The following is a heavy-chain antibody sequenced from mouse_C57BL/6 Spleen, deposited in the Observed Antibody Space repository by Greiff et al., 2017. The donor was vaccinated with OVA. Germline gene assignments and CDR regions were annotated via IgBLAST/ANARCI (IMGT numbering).Heavy chain of an antibody. Sequence: VQLQQPGAELVMPGASVKLSCKASGYTFTSYWMHWVKQRPGQGLEWIGEIDPSDSYTNYNQKFKGKSTLTVDKSSSTAYMQLSSLTSEDSAVYYCARQDSSGYWFAYWGQGTLVTVSA. CDR3: ARQDSSGYWFAY. J-gene: IGHJ3*01. CDR2: IDPSDSYT. D-gene: IGHD3-2*02. V-gene: IGHV1-69*01. CDR1: GYTFTSYW.